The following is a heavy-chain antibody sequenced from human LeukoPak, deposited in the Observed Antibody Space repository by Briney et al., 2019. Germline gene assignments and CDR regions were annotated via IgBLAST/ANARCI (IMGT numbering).Heavy chain of an antibody. CDR2: IARDGGAK. CDR3: AREATWGQWYFDH. Sequence: GTSLRLSCVASGFSFSNYGMHWVRQAPGKGLEWVSVIARDGGAKFYADSVKGRFTLSRDNSKNMFFLQMNFLTVEDTAIYYCAREATWGQWYFDHWGQGTPVTVSS. D-gene: IGHD6-19*01. CDR1: GFSFSNYG. V-gene: IGHV3-30*03. J-gene: IGHJ4*02.